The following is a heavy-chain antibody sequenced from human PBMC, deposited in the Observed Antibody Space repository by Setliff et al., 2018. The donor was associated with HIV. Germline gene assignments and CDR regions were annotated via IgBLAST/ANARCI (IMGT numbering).Heavy chain of an antibody. D-gene: IGHD3-10*01. CDR2: IHYSGST. J-gene: IGHJ6*03. V-gene: IGHV4-59*01. CDR3: ARDLYYGSGSYRDYYYYMDV. Sequence: SETLSLTCTVSGGSISSYYWSRIRQPPGKGLEWIGYIHYSGSTNYNPSLKSRVTISVDTSKNQFSLKLSSVIAADTAVYYCARDLYYGSGSYRDYYYYMDVWGKGTTVTVSS. CDR1: GGSISSYY.